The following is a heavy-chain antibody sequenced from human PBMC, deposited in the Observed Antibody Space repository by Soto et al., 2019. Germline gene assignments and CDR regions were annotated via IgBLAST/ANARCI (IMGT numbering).Heavy chain of an antibody. CDR3: ARIRRRYSSSYAFDI. CDR1: GFTVSSNY. Sequence: RTLILSGAASGFTVSSNYMSWVRQAPGKGLEWVSGIYSGGSTYYADSVKGRFTISRDNSKNTLYLQMNSLRAEDTAAYYCARIRRRYSSSYAFDIWGQGTMVTVSS. J-gene: IGHJ3*02. V-gene: IGHV3-53*01. D-gene: IGHD6-6*01. CDR2: IYSGGST.